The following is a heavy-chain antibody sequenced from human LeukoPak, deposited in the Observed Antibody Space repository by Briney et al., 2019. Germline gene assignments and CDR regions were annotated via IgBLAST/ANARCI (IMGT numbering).Heavy chain of an antibody. J-gene: IGHJ4*02. CDR2: IYYSGNT. D-gene: IGHD3/OR15-3a*01. Sequence: SETLSLTCTVSGVSISSSNSYWGWVRQPPGTGLEWIGSIYYSGNTYYNAPLKSQVSISIDTSKNQFSLKLTSVTAADTAVYYCARQTGSGLFILPGGQGTLVTVSS. V-gene: IGHV4-39*01. CDR1: GVSISSSNSY. CDR3: ARQTGSGLFILP.